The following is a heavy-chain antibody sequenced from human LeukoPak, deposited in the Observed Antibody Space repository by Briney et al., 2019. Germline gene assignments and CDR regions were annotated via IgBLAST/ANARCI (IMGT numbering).Heavy chain of an antibody. CDR1: GFTFSSYS. CDR3: ARDRHYYDSSGSD. J-gene: IGHJ4*02. D-gene: IGHD3-22*01. V-gene: IGHV3-21*01. Sequence: GGSLRLSCAASGFTFSSYSMNWVRQAPGKGLEWVSSISSSSYIYYADSVKGRFTISRDNAKNSLYLQLNSLRAEDTAVYYCARDRHYYDSSGSDWGQGTLVTVSS. CDR2: ISSSSYI.